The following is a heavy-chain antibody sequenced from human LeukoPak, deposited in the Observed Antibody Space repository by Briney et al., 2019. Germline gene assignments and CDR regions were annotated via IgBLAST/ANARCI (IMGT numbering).Heavy chain of an antibody. J-gene: IGHJ4*02. V-gene: IGHV3-7*01. Sequence: GGSLRLSCAASGFTFSSYWMSWVRQAPGKGLEWVANIKEDGSEKYYVDSVKGRFTISRDNAKNSLYLQMNSLRAEDTAVYYCARRYCGGDCHSPYFDYWGQGTQVTVSS. D-gene: IGHD2-21*02. CDR3: ARRYCGGDCHSPYFDY. CDR1: GFTFSSYW. CDR2: IKEDGSEK.